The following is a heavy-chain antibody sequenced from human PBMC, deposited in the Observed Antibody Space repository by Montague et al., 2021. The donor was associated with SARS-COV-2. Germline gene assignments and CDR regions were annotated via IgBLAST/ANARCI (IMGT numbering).Heavy chain of an antibody. CDR3: ARAGSQRFFEF. J-gene: IGHJ2*01. Sequence: SETLSLTCAVTSGSLRNYYWSWIRQPPGKGLEWIGEIRLPGGSSXNPSLKGRVTISLDTSNNQVSLSLNSVTAADTAVYYCARAGSQRFFEFWGRGTLVTVSS. D-gene: IGHD1-1*01. CDR1: SGSLRNYY. V-gene: IGHV4-34*01. CDR2: IRLPGGS.